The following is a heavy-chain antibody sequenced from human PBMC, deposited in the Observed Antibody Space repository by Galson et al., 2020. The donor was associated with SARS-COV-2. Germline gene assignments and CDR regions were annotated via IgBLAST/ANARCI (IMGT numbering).Heavy chain of an antibody. CDR1: RFKFKSFG. Sequence: GGSLRLSCEASRFKFKSFGMHWVRQAPGKGLEWLAIIWYDGSKKYYARSVEGRFSISRDNSRNTLYLQKNSLRVEDTALYYCARAGDHDSGGELLDHWGRGTLVTGPS. CDR2: IWYDGSKK. CDR3: ARAGDHDSGGELLDH. J-gene: IGHJ1*01. V-gene: IGHV3-33*01. D-gene: IGHD1-26*01.